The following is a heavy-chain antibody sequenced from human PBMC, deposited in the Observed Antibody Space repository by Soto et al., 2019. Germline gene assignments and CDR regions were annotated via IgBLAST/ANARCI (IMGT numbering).Heavy chain of an antibody. D-gene: IGHD3-16*01. CDR1: GYTFTNFG. CDR3: ARGGTPIDY. CDR2: ISTNHGNT. V-gene: IGHV1-18*01. J-gene: IGHJ4*02. Sequence: QVQLVQSGAEVKKPGASVKVSCKASGYTFTNFGISWVRQAPGQGLEWMGWISTNHGNTNYAQKMRGRVSMTADPTASTAYMEVRSLRFDAPAVYYWARGGTPIDYWGQGTLGTV.